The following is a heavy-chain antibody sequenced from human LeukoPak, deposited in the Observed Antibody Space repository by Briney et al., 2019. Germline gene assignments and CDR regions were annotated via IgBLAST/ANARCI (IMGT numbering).Heavy chain of an antibody. V-gene: IGHV3-7*04. CDR3: ARDATAGAPRY. D-gene: IGHD1-26*01. CDR2: IKEDGSEE. J-gene: IGHJ4*02. Sequence: GGSLRLSCASSGFTFSTYWMTWVRQAPGKGLEWVANIKEDGSEEYYVDSVKGRFTISRDNAKNSLFLQMNSLRAEDTALYYCARDATAGAPRYWGQGTLVTVSS. CDR1: GFTFSTYW.